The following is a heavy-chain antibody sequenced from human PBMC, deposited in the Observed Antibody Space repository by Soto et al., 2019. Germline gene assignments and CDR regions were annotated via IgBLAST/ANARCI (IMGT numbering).Heavy chain of an antibody. CDR3: ARDQAAAGTSWFDP. CDR2: ISSSSSTI. CDR1: GFPFSSYS. Sequence: GGSLRLSCAASGFPFSSYSMNWVRQAPGKGLEWVSYISSSSSTIYYADSVKGRFTISRDNAKNSLYLQMNSLRAEDTAVYYCARDQAAAGTSWFDPWGQGTLVTVSS. J-gene: IGHJ5*02. D-gene: IGHD6-13*01. V-gene: IGHV3-48*01.